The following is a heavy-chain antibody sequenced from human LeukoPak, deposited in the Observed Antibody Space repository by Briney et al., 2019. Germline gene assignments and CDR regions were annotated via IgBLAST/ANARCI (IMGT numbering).Heavy chain of an antibody. CDR2: IIPIFGTP. Sequence: SVKVSCKASGGTFSNYAVSWVRQAPGQGFEWMGGIIPIFGTPNYAQKFQGRVTITTDESTSTAYLELSSLRSEDTAVYYCARDECTNDVCYSLDYWGQGTLVTVSS. V-gene: IGHV1-69*05. CDR1: GGTFSNYA. D-gene: IGHD2-8*01. J-gene: IGHJ4*02. CDR3: ARDECTNDVCYSLDY.